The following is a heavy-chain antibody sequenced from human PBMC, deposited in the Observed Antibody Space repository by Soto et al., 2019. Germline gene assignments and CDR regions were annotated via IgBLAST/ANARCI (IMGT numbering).Heavy chain of an antibody. CDR1: GXTFNNYA. CDR3: AKRGGEEYFDL. Sequence: GSLRLSCAASGXTFNNYAMCWVRQAPGKGLELVSSIFGTSGRKYYADSVKGRFTISIHNSKNTLYLQLNSLIDEYTALYYFAKRGGEEYFDLWGRGTLGTVSS. V-gene: IGHV3-23*01. CDR2: IFGTSGRK. D-gene: IGHD7-27*01. J-gene: IGHJ2*01.